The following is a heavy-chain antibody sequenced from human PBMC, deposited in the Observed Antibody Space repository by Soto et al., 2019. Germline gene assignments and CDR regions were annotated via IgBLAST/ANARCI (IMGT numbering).Heavy chain of an antibody. V-gene: IGHV4-59*01. CDR2: IYYSGST. CDR3: ARERTEVGYYYGMDV. D-gene: IGHD3-10*01. J-gene: IGHJ6*02. Sequence: SETLSLTCTVSGGSISSYYWSWIRQPPGKGLEWIGYIYYSGSTNYNPSLKSRVTISVDTSKNQFSLKLSSVTAADTAVYHCARERTEVGYYYGMDVWGQGTTVTVSS. CDR1: GGSISSYY.